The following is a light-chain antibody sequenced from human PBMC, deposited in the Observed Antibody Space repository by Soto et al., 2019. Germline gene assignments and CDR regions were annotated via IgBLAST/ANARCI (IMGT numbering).Light chain of an antibody. Sequence: DIQMTQSPSSLSTSVGDRVTITCRASQSITNSLNWYQQKPGRAPKLLIYAASTLQSGVPSRFSGSGSGTDFTLTISSLQPEDVATYYCQQSYSTPHFGGGTKVEIK. CDR3: QQSYSTPH. CDR2: AAS. CDR1: QSITNS. V-gene: IGKV1-39*01. J-gene: IGKJ4*01.